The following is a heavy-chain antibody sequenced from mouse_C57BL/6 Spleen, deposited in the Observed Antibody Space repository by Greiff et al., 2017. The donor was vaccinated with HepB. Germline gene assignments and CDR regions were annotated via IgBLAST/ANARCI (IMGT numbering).Heavy chain of an antibody. V-gene: IGHV1-54*01. CDR1: GYAFTNYL. CDR3: ARRGSTVVARDYAMDY. D-gene: IGHD1-1*01. J-gene: IGHJ4*01. Sequence: QVQLQQSGAELVRPGTSVKVSCKASGYAFTNYLIEWVKQRPGQGLEWIGVINPGSGGTNYNEKFKGKATLTADKSSSTAYMQLSSLTSEDSAVYFCARRGSTVVARDYAMDYWGQGTSVTVSS. CDR2: INPGSGGT.